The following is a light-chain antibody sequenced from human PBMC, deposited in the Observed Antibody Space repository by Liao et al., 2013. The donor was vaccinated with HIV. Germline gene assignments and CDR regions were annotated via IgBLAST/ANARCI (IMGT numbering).Light chain of an antibody. CDR3: QTWDTNSWV. V-gene: IGLV3-21*01. Sequence: SYVLTQPSSLSVAPGKTARMTCGGNSIGSKSVHWYQQKPGQAPVLVISHDTDRPSGIPARFSASNSGNTATLTISRVEAGDEADYYCQTWDTNSWVFGGGTKLTVL. CDR1: SIGSKS. J-gene: IGLJ3*02. CDR2: HDT.